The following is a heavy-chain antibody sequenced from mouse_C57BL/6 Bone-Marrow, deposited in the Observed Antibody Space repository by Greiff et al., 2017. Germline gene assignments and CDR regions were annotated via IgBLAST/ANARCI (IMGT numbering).Heavy chain of an antibody. CDR3: ARGAYYGFAY. D-gene: IGHD2-10*01. CDR1: GYTFTSYT. J-gene: IGHJ3*01. Sequence: VQLQQSGAELARPGASVKMSCTASGYTFTSYTMHWVQQRPGQGLEWIGYINPSSGYTKYNQKFKDKATLTADKTSSTAYMQLSSLTSEDSAVYYCARGAYYGFAYWGQGTLVTVSA. CDR2: INPSSGYT. V-gene: IGHV1-4*01.